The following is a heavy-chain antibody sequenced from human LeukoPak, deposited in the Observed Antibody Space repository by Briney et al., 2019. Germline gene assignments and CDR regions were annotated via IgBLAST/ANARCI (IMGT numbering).Heavy chain of an antibody. V-gene: IGHV3-23*01. Sequence: PGGSLRLSCAGSGFTFSSYGMSWVRQARGRGPEWVSVIGGTGVSTYYADSVKGRFTISRDNSKNTLYLQMNSLRAEDTAVYYCVKRARRTAPQLGRIDYWGQGTLVTVSS. CDR2: IGGTGVST. CDR3: VKRARRTAPQLGRIDY. CDR1: GFTFSSYG. D-gene: IGHD6-13*01. J-gene: IGHJ4*02.